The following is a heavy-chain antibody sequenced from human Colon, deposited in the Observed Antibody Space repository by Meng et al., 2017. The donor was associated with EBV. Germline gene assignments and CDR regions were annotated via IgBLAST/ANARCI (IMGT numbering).Heavy chain of an antibody. D-gene: IGHD1-26*01. V-gene: IGHV4-34*01. J-gene: IGHJ4*02. Sequence: QQWGAGLLKPSGPLSPTCAFYGGSFSGYDLSWIRQPPEKGLEWIGEINHSGSTNYNPSLKSRVTISVDTSKKQFSLKLSSVTAADTAVYYCARGPGGSYYLYYFDYWGQGTLVTVSS. CDR1: GGSFSGYD. CDR2: INHSGST. CDR3: ARGPGGSYYLYYFDY.